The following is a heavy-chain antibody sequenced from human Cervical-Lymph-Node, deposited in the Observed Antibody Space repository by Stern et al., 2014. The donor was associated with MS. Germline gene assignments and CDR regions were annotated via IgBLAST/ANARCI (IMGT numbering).Heavy chain of an antibody. CDR2: VNPNTGDT. Sequence: VQLAESGAEVKKPGASVKVSCKASGYSFTHLYMNWVRQAPGHGLEWMGGVNPNTGDTPFARNFQGRVTLTRDTSINTAYMEVSRLTSDDTAVYYCAAESADYVSKALDYWGQGTLVTVSS. CDR3: AAESADYVSKALDY. J-gene: IGHJ4*02. CDR1: GYSFTHLY. D-gene: IGHD4-17*01. V-gene: IGHV1-2*02.